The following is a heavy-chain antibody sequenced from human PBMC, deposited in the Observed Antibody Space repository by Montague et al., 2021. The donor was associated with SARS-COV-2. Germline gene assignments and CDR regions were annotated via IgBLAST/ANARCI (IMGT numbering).Heavy chain of an antibody. D-gene: IGHD2-2*01. J-gene: IGHJ6*03. Sequence: SETLSLTCAVDVHSCGGYYWRWTGEHTSEVQARSGVVCRIGRANYNPSLKSRVTISVDTSKNQFSLKLSSVTAADTAVYYCARARQDVVVPALGIGAYYYYYYMDVWGKGTTVTVSS. CDR1: VHSCGGYY. V-gene: IGHV4-34*01. CDR3: ARARQDVVVPALGIGAYYYYYYMDV. CDR2: VCRIGRA.